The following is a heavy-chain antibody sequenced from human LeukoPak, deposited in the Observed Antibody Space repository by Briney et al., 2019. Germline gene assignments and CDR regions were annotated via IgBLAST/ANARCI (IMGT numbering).Heavy chain of an antibody. J-gene: IGHJ4*02. Sequence: GGSLRLSCAASEFTVSSNYMYWVRQAPGKGLEWVSVIYSGGSTYYADSVKGRFTISRDNSKNTLYLQMNSLRAEDTAVYYCAKDQGRVVGASDYWGQGTLVTVSS. CDR2: IYSGGST. CDR3: AKDQGRVVGASDY. D-gene: IGHD1-26*01. CDR1: EFTVSSNY. V-gene: IGHV3-53*01.